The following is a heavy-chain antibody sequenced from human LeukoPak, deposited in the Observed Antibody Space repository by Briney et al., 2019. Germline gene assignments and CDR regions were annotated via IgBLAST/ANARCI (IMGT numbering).Heavy chain of an antibody. Sequence: SGGPLRLSCSASGFTFSSYAMHWVRQAPPKGLDWVAGVSYVGSKKYYADSVQGRFTLARDNSKNTLYLQMNSLRAEDTAVYYCARAGTMTTVTTTLGYWGQGTLVTVSS. D-gene: IGHD4-17*01. CDR3: ARAGTMTTVTTTLGY. CDR2: VSYVGSKK. J-gene: IGHJ4*02. CDR1: GFTFSSYA. V-gene: IGHV3-30-3*01.